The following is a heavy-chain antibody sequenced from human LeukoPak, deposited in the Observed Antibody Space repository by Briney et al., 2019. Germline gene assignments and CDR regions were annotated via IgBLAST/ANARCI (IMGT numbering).Heavy chain of an antibody. J-gene: IGHJ6*02. CDR2: IYPGDSDT. CDR3: ARLPANNEYGMDV. Sequence: NLGESLKISCKGSGYSFTTYWIGWVRQMPGKGLEWMGIIYPGDSDTRYSPSFQGQVTISADKSISTAYLQWSSLKASDTAMYYCARLPANNEYGMDVWGLGTTVTVSS. V-gene: IGHV5-51*01. CDR1: GYSFTTYW. D-gene: IGHD2-8*01.